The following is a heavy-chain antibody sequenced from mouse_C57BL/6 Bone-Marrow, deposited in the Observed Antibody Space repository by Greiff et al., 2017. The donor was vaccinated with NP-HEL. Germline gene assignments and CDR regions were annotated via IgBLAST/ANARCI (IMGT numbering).Heavy chain of an antibody. Sequence: QVQLQQPGAELVKPGASVKLSCKASGYTFTSYWMHWVKQRPGQGLEWIGMIHPNSGSTNYNEKFKSKATLTVDKSSSPAYMQLSSLTSEDSAVYYGARYRLTGTDYAMDYWGQGTTVTVSS. CDR3: ARYRLTGTDYAMDY. V-gene: IGHV1-64*01. D-gene: IGHD4-1*01. CDR1: GYTFTSYW. J-gene: IGHJ4*01. CDR2: IHPNSGST.